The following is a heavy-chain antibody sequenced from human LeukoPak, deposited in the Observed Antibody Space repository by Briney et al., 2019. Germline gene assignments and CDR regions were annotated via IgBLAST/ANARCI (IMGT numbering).Heavy chain of an antibody. CDR3: DRRGWLQPYYFDN. J-gene: IGHJ4*02. V-gene: IGHV4-34*01. Sequence: SQTLSLTCAVHVGSFSGFYWTCIRQPPGKGLECIGEMNHSGSTNYNPSLKSRVIISVDTSKNQVSLKLSSVTAADTAVYYCDRRGWLQPYYFDNWGQGTMITVSS. CDR2: MNHSGST. CDR1: VGSFSGFY. D-gene: IGHD5-24*01.